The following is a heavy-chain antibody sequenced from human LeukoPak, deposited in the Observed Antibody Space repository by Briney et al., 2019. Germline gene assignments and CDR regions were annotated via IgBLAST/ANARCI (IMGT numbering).Heavy chain of an antibody. Sequence: SVKVSCKASGGTFSSYAISWVRQAPGQGLEWMGGIIPIFGTTNYAQKFQDRVTITADKSTSTAYMELRSLRSDDTAVYYCASSYYDILTGYQDAFDIWGQGTMVTVSS. CDR1: GGTFSSYA. V-gene: IGHV1-69*06. CDR2: IIPIFGTT. D-gene: IGHD3-9*01. J-gene: IGHJ3*02. CDR3: ASSYYDILTGYQDAFDI.